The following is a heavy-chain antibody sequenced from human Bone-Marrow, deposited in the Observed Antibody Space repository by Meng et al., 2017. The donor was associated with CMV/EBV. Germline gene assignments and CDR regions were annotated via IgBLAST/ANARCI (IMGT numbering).Heavy chain of an antibody. Sequence: FTFRCSAMHWVRQASGKGLEWVGRIRSKANTYATAYAASVKGRFTISRDDSKNTAYLQMNSLKTEDTAVYYCTRVDNSGYYEYYFDYWGQGTLVTVSS. CDR2: IRSKANTYAT. CDR1: FTFRCSA. CDR3: TRVDNSGYYEYYFDY. J-gene: IGHJ4*02. D-gene: IGHD3-22*01. V-gene: IGHV3-73*01.